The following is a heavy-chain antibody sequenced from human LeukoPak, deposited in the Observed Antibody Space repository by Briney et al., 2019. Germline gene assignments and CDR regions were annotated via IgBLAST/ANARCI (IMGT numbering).Heavy chain of an antibody. CDR2: IRNKANNYAT. V-gene: IGHV3-73*01. Sequence: GGSLRLSCAASRFTLSGSAMHWVRQASGKGLEWVGRIRNKANNYATTYAASVKGRFTVSRDDSKNTAFLQMNSLKTEDTAVYYCTIWFGEPLRDYWGQGTPVTVSS. CDR3: TIWFGEPLRDY. D-gene: IGHD3-10*01. CDR1: RFTLSGSA. J-gene: IGHJ4*02.